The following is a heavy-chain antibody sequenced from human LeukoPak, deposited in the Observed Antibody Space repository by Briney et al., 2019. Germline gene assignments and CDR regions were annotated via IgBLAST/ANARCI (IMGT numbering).Heavy chain of an antibody. CDR2: IWYDGSNQ. Sequence: PGRSLRLSCAASAFTFSGYGMHWVRQAPGKGLEGVAVIWYDGSNQYYADSVKGRFTISRDNSKNTVYLQMNSLRAEDTAVYYCARDGYGYNDGNGPSDYWGQGTLVTVSS. J-gene: IGHJ4*02. CDR3: ARDGYGYNDGNGPSDY. V-gene: IGHV3-33*01. CDR1: AFTFSGYG. D-gene: IGHD5-18*01.